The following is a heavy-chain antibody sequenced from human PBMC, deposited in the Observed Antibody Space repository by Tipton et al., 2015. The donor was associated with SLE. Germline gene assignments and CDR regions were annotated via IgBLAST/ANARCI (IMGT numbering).Heavy chain of an antibody. CDR1: GASISSGGYY. J-gene: IGHJ3*02. CDR2: IQPSGST. Sequence: TLSLTCNVSGASISSGGYYWSWIRPHPGKGLEWIGHIQPSGSTFYNPSLKSRVTMSLDMSKNQSSLKLYSVTAADTAVYYCARDLNWMVHFEEAFDIWGQGTMVTVSS. D-gene: IGHD3-10*01. CDR3: ARDLNWMVHFEEAFDI. V-gene: IGHV4-31*03.